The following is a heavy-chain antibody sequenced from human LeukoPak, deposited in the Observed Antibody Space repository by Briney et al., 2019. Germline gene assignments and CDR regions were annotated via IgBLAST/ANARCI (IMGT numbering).Heavy chain of an antibody. V-gene: IGHV4-59*12. CDR3: ARVHPRLDTAMVKSPFTYYYYMDV. CDR2: IYYSGST. J-gene: IGHJ6*03. CDR1: GGSISSYY. D-gene: IGHD5-18*01. Sequence: SETLSLTCTVSGGSISSYYWSWIRQPPGKGLEWIGYIYYSGSTNYNPSLKSRVTISVDTSKNQFCLKLSSVTAADTAVYYCARVHPRLDTAMVKSPFTYYYYMDVWGKGTTVTVSS.